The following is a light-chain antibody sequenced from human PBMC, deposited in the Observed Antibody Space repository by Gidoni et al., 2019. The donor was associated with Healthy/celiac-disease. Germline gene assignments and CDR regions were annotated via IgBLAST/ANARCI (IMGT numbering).Light chain of an antibody. V-gene: IGKV3-20*01. J-gene: IGKJ2*01. CDR2: GAS. Sequence: ELVLTQSPGTMSLSPGERATLSCRASQSDSSSYLAWYHQKPGQAARLLIYGASSRATGIPDRFSGSGAGTDFTLTISRLEPEDFAVYYCQQYGSSQYTFGQGTKLEIK. CDR3: QQYGSSQYT. CDR1: QSDSSSY.